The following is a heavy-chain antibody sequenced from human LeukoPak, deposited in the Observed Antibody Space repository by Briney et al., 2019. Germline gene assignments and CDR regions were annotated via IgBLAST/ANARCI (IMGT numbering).Heavy chain of an antibody. CDR1: GGTFSSYA. J-gene: IGHJ4*02. Sequence: SVKVSCKASGGTFSSYAISWVRQAPGQGLEWMGRIIPIFGTANYARKFQGRVTITTDESTSTAYMELSSLRSEDTAVYYCARDSIAAAVHARFLDYWGQGTLVTVSS. CDR3: ARDSIAAAVHARFLDY. CDR2: IIPIFGTA. V-gene: IGHV1-69*05. D-gene: IGHD6-13*01.